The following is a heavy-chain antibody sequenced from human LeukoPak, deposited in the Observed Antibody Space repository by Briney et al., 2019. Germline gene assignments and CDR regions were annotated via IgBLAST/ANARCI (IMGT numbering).Heavy chain of an antibody. CDR1: GVSISSGGYY. J-gene: IGHJ5*02. V-gene: IGHV4-30-2*01. CDR3: ATVGIAAAGPLVDP. D-gene: IGHD6-13*01. Sequence: SETLSLTCTVSGVSISSGGYYWRWIRQPPGKGLEWIGYIYHSGSTYYNPSLKSRVTISVDRSKNQFSLKLSSVTAADTAVYYCATVGIAAAGPLVDPWGQGTLVTVSS. CDR2: IYHSGST.